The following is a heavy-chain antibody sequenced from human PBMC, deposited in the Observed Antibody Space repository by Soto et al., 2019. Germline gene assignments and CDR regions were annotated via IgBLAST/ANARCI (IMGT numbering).Heavy chain of an antibody. V-gene: IGHV1-18*04. CDR3: ARDVLPIRTDSNYFGD. D-gene: IGHD3-10*01. CDR2: ISVNNGNA. J-gene: IGHJ4*02. Sequence: ASVKVSCKTSGYTFTTYGIAWVRQAPGQGPEWMGWISVNNGNALYAQKFQGRVSLTTDTSTTTVYTDLTSLRSDDTAVYYCARDVLPIRTDSNYFGDWGQGTQVTVSS. CDR1: GYTFTTYG.